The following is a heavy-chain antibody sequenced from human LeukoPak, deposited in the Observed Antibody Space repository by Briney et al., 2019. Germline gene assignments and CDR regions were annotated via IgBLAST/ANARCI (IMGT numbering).Heavy chain of an antibody. CDR1: GFTVSNNY. Sequence: PGGSLRLSCAASGFTVSNNYMSWVRQVPGKGLEWVANIKQDGSETTYADSVRGRFTIFRDNAKDSVYLQMNSLRAEDSATYYCVREGFYFFDFWGQGTLVTVSS. V-gene: IGHV3-7*01. CDR2: IKQDGSET. J-gene: IGHJ4*01. CDR3: VREGFYFFDF.